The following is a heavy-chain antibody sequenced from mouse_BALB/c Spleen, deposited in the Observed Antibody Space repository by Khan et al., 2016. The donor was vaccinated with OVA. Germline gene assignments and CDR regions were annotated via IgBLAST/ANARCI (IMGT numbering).Heavy chain of an antibody. CDR3: ARDYGSLYWYFDV. J-gene: IGHJ1*01. D-gene: IGHD1-1*01. V-gene: IGHV3-5*02. CDR1: GISITSGNYR. CDR2: IYYTGTV. Sequence: DVKLQESGPGLVKPSQTVSLTCTVTGISITSGNYRWSWIQQFPGNKLEWIGNIYYTGTVTYNPSLTSRTTLTRDTSTNQFFLDTNSLTAEDTATYYGARDYGSLYWYFDVWGAGTTVTVSS.